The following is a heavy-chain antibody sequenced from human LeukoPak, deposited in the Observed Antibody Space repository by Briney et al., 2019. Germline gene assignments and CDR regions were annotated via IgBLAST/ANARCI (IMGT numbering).Heavy chain of an antibody. CDR3: ARNSAVATSRRWFDP. J-gene: IGHJ5*02. CDR2: AYYSGST. V-gene: IGHV4-59*08. D-gene: IGHD6-19*01. Sequence: SSETLSLTCSVFDGSISNYYLSWLRQPPGNGLEGIGYAYYSGSTTYNPSLEIRVTISVDTSKNQFSLKLTAVTAADTAVYYCARNSAVATSRRWFDPWGQGTMVTVSS. CDR1: DGSISNYY.